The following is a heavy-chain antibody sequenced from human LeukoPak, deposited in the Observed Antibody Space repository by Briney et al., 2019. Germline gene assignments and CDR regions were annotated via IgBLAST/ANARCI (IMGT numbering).Heavy chain of an antibody. Sequence: GASVKVSCKPSGYTFPSYAISWVRQAPGQGLEWMGWISAYNGNTKFAQNLQGRVTLTTDTSTSTAYMELRSLRSDDTAIYFCARVQERDAFDIWGLGTMVTVSS. CDR1: GYTFPSYA. V-gene: IGHV1-18*01. CDR2: ISAYNGNT. D-gene: IGHD1-26*01. CDR3: ARVQERDAFDI. J-gene: IGHJ3*02.